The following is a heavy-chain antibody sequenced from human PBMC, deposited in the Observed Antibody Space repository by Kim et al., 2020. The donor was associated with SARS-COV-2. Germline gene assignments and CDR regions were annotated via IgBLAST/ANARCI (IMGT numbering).Heavy chain of an antibody. CDR3: ARDRRVMVYYYYYGMDV. V-gene: IGHV3-33*05. J-gene: IGHJ6*02. CDR2: ISYDGSNK. CDR1: GFTFSSYG. D-gene: IGHD3-16*01. Sequence: GGSLRLSCAASGFTFSSYGMHWVRQAPGKGLEWVAVISYDGSNKYYADSVKGRFTISRDNSKNTLYLQMNSLRAEDTAVYYCARDRRVMVYYYYYGMDVWGQGTTVTVSS.